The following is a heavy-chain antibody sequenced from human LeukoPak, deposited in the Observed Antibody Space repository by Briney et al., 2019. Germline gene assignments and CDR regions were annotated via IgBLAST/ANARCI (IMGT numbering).Heavy chain of an antibody. CDR2: ILYDGSNK. V-gene: IGHV3-30*03. J-gene: IGHJ6*02. CDR1: GFTFSSYG. CDR3: ARDFRDGVDV. Sequence: GRSLRLSCAASGFTFSSYGMHWVRQAPGKGLEWVAVILYDGSNKYYADSVKARFTISRDNAYNTLYLQMNSLRPEDTAVYYCARDFRDGVDVWGQGTTVTVSS.